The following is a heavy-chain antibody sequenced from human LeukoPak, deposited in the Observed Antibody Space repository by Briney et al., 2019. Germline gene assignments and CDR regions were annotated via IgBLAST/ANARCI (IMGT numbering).Heavy chain of an antibody. D-gene: IGHD3-10*01. J-gene: IGHJ2*01. CDR1: GYTFTTYY. V-gene: IGHV1-69*13. CDR3: AKSTYYYGSGEGSNYWYFDL. CDR2: IIPIFGPA. Sequence: ASVKVSCKASGYTFTTYYMHWVRQAPGQGLEWMGGIIPIFGPANYAQKFQGRVTITADESTSTAYMELSSLRSEDTALYYCAKSTYYYGSGEGSNYWYFDLWGRGTLLTVSS.